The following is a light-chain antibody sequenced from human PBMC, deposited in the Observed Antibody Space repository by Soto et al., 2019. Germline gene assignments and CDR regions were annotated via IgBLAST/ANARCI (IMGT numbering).Light chain of an antibody. V-gene: IGLV2-14*03. CDR1: SSDVGVYNH. CDR3: SSYTASGSWV. Sequence: QSALTQPASVSGSPGQSIAISCTGTSSDVGVYNHVSWYQQHPGKAPKLMIYDVTNRPSGVSNRFSGSKSGNTASLTISGRQAEDEADYYCSSYTASGSWVFGGGTKVTVL. J-gene: IGLJ3*02. CDR2: DVT.